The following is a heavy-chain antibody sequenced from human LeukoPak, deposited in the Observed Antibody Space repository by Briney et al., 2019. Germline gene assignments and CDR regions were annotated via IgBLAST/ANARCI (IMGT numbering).Heavy chain of an antibody. CDR3: AKGTGDMGYYFDR. Sequence: GGSLRLSCAASGFTFSSYAMNWVRQAPGKGLEWVSGISDSGGSTYYTDSVKGRFTISRDNSKDTLFLQMNSLRAEDTAVYSCAKGTGDMGYYFDRWGQGTLVTVSS. CDR1: GFTFSSYA. D-gene: IGHD7-27*01. J-gene: IGHJ4*02. CDR2: ISDSGGST. V-gene: IGHV3-23*01.